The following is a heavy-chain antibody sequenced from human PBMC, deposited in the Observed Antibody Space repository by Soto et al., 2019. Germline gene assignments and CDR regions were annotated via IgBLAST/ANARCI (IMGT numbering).Heavy chain of an antibody. Sequence: GGSLRLSCAASGFIFNEYGMHWVRQAPGKGLEWVAVIWYDRSNKYYADSVKGRFTISRDNSKNTMSLQMNSLRAEDTAVYYCARVYGSGFLDAFDIWGQGTMVTVSS. CDR3: ARVYGSGFLDAFDI. J-gene: IGHJ3*02. V-gene: IGHV3-33*01. CDR2: IWYDRSNK. CDR1: GFIFNEYG. D-gene: IGHD3-10*01.